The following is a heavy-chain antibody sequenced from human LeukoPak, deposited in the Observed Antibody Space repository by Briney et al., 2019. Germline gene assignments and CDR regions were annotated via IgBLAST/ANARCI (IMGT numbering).Heavy chain of an antibody. Sequence: PGGSLRLSCAASGFTFSSCEMNWVRQAPGKGLEWVSYISSSGSTIYYADSVKDRFTISRDNAKNSLYLQMNSLRAEDTAVYYCASLSYYDSSGYHDYWGQGTLVTVSS. J-gene: IGHJ4*02. CDR1: GFTFSSCE. CDR2: ISSSGSTI. V-gene: IGHV3-48*03. D-gene: IGHD3-22*01. CDR3: ASLSYYDSSGYHDY.